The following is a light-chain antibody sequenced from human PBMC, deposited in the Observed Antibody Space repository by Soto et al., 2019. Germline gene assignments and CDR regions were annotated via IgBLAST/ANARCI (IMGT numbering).Light chain of an antibody. CDR3: QQYDNWPPYT. CDR2: GAS. CDR1: QSVSSN. Sequence: EIVMTQSPATLSVSPGERATLSCRASQSVSSNLAWYQQKPGQAPRLLIYGASTRATDIPARFSGGGSGTEFTLTVSSVQSEDFAVYFCQQYDNWPPYTFGQGTNLEIK. V-gene: IGKV3-15*01. J-gene: IGKJ2*01.